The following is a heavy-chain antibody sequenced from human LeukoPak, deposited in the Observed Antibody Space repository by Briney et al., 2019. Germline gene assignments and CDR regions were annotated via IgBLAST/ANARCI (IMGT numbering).Heavy chain of an antibody. V-gene: IGHV3-7*01. CDR3: ARGPKLHYDFWSGSPMDV. Sequence: GGSLRLSCAASGFTFSTYAMSWVRQAPGKGLEWVANIKQDGSEKYYVDSVKGRFTISRDNAKNSLYLQMNSLRAEDTAVYYCARGPKLHYDFWSGSPMDVWGKGTTVTVSS. CDR1: GFTFSTYA. J-gene: IGHJ6*03. CDR2: IKQDGSEK. D-gene: IGHD3-3*01.